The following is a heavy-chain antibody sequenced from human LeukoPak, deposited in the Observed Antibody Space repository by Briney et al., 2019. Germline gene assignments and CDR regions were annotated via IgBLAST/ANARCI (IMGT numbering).Heavy chain of an antibody. Sequence: GGSLRLSCAASGLTFSSSAMHWVRQAPGKGLQWVAVISYDGTDKYTADSVKGRFTISRDNSKNTVYLQMNSLRAEDTAVYYCAKDYSDSRVGDVFLEYWGQGTLVTVSS. CDR1: GLTFSSSA. CDR3: AKDYSDSRVGDVFLEY. CDR2: ISYDGTDK. D-gene: IGHD1-26*01. J-gene: IGHJ4*02. V-gene: IGHV3-30*04.